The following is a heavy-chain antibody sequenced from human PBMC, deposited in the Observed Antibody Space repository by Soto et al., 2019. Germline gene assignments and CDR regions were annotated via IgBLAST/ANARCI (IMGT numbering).Heavy chain of an antibody. CDR2: LSGSGGST. CDR3: AKGSVGRGSGRYYRQPYSYGMDF. J-gene: IGHJ6*02. D-gene: IGHD3-10*01. CDR1: GCTFSSYA. Sequence: EVQLLESGGGLVQPGGSLSLSFAASGCTFSSYAMSCVRQAPGKGLEWVSDLSGSGGSTYYADSVKGRFTISRANYKNTLYLEMNSLRAEDTAVYYCAKGSVGRGSGRYYRQPYSYGMDFWGQGTTVTVSS. V-gene: IGHV3-23*01.